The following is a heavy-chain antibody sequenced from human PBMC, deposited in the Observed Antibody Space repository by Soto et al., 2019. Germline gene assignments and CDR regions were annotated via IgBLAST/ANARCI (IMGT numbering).Heavy chain of an antibody. J-gene: IGHJ4*02. CDR1: GYNFIAYY. D-gene: IGHD2-21*02. CDR3: AKYCGGDCRHFDA. V-gene: IGHV1-46*01. CDR2: INPSSGAT. Sequence: QVQLVQSGAEVKKPGSSVKLSCKASGYNFIAYYMYWVRQAPGQGPEWMGMINPSSGATNYAQKFQGRITVTRDPSTSTVYMELSSLRSEDAAVYYCAKYCGGDCRHFDAWGQGTLVTVSS.